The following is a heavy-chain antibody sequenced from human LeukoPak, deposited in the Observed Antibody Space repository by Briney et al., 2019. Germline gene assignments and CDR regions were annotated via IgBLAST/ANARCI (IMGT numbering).Heavy chain of an antibody. D-gene: IGHD6-19*01. CDR1: GFTFSSHG. J-gene: IGHJ4*02. V-gene: IGHV3-33*01. CDR3: ARDGTGSNSGWYIH. Sequence: PGGSLRLSCAASGFTFSSHGMHWVRQAPGKGLEWVAVIWYDGSNKYYADSVKGRFTISRDNSKNTLYLQMNSLRAEDTAVYHCARDGTGSNSGWYIHWGQGALVTVSS. CDR2: IWYDGSNK.